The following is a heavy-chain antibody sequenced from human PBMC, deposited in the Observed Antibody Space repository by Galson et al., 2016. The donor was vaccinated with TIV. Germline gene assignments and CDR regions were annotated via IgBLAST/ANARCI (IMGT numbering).Heavy chain of an antibody. CDR1: GYRFTNYW. D-gene: IGHD3/OR15-3a*01. V-gene: IGHV5-51*01. Sequence: QSGAEVKKSGESLKISCKGSGYRFTNYWIGWVRQMPGKGLEWVAIIYPGDSETRYSPSFQGQVTISAGKSINTAFVQWSSLKASDTSMFYCARAFWTGNYFFELWGQGTVVTLPS. J-gene: IGHJ4*02. CDR2: IYPGDSET. CDR3: ARAFWTGNYFFEL.